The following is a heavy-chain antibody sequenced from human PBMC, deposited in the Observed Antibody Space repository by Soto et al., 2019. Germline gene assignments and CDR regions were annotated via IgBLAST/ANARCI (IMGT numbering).Heavy chain of an antibody. J-gene: IGHJ5*02. Sequence: GSLRLSCAASGFTFSSYAMSWVRQAPGKGLGWVSAISGSGGSTYYADSVKGRFTISRDNSKNTLYLQMNSLRAEDTAVYYCAKFLYDSSPFDPWGQGTLVTVSS. V-gene: IGHV3-23*01. D-gene: IGHD3-22*01. CDR1: GFTFSSYA. CDR2: ISGSGGST. CDR3: AKFLYDSSPFDP.